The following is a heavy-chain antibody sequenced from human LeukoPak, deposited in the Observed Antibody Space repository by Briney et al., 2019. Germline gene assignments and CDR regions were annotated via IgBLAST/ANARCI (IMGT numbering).Heavy chain of an antibody. D-gene: IGHD2-15*01. J-gene: IGHJ5*02. CDR1: GFTFDDYA. V-gene: IGHV3-43D*03. CDR3: AKEGATYCSGGSCYWFDP. CDR2: ISWDGGST. Sequence: PGGSLRLSCAASGFTFDDYAMHWVRQAPGKGLEWVSLISWDGGSTYYADSVKGRFTISRDNSKNSLYLQMNSLRAEDTALYYCAKEGATYCSGGSCYWFDPWGQGTWSPSPQ.